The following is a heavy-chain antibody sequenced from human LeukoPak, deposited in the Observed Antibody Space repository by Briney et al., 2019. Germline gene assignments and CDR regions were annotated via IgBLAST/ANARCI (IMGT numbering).Heavy chain of an antibody. Sequence: SETLSPTCTVSGGSISSNSFHWGWIRQPPGKGLEWIGSIDYSGSTYYNPSLKSRVTISVDTSKNQFSLKLQSVTAADTAVYYCARRLNWFDPWGQGTLVTVSS. J-gene: IGHJ5*02. CDR3: ARRLNWFDP. CDR2: IDYSGST. V-gene: IGHV4-39*01. CDR1: GGSISSNSFH. D-gene: IGHD3-16*01.